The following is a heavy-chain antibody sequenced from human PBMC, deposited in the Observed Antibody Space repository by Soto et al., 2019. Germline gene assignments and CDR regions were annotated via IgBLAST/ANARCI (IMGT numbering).Heavy chain of an antibody. J-gene: IGHJ6*02. D-gene: IGHD3-10*01. Sequence: SETLSLTCAVYGGSFSGYYWSWIRQPPGKGLEWIGEINHSGSTNYNPSLKSRVTISVDTSKNQFSLKLSSVTAADTAVYYCAREQRYYYGSGSRMDVWGQGTTVTVSS. V-gene: IGHV4-34*01. CDR3: AREQRYYYGSGSRMDV. CDR1: GGSFSGYY. CDR2: INHSGST.